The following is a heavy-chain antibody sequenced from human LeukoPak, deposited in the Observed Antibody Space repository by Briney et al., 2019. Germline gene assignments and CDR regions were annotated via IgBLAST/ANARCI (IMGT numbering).Heavy chain of an antibody. J-gene: IGHJ6*03. CDR1: GFTFGNFW. Sequence: GGSLRLSCTASGFTFGNFWMTWVRQAPGRGLEWVANIKQDGSEKYYVDSVKGRFTISRDNAKNSPYLQMNSLRAEDTAVYYCAREKEGYCSRTSCYLDYYYYYMDVWGKGTTVTISS. CDR3: AREKEGYCSRTSCYLDYYYYYMDV. V-gene: IGHV3-7*01. CDR2: IKQDGSEK. D-gene: IGHD2-2*01.